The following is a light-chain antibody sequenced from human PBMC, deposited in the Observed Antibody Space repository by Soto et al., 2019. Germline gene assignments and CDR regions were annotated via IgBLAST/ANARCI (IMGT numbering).Light chain of an antibody. J-gene: IGKJ1*01. V-gene: IGKV3-20*01. Sequence: ENVLTQSPGTLALSPGERATLSCRASQSITSNSLAWYQQKPGQAPRLLIYGASRRATGIPDRLSGIGSGTDFTLTISRVETEDFAVYYCQHYGTTPWTLGQGTKVGIK. CDR1: QSITSNS. CDR2: GAS. CDR3: QHYGTTPWT.